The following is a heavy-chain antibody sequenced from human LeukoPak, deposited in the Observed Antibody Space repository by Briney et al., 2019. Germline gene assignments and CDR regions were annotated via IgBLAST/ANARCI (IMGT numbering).Heavy chain of an antibody. D-gene: IGHD3-22*01. CDR3: ARGYYDSSGYWVESAFNI. J-gene: IGHJ3*02. CDR2: ISAYNGNT. CDR1: GYTFTSYG. V-gene: IGHV1-18*01. Sequence: ASVKVTCKASGYTFTSYGISWVRQAPGQGLEWMGWISAYNGNTNYAQKLQGRVTMTTDASTSTAYMELRSLRSDDTAVYYCARGYYDSSGYWVESAFNIWGQGTMVTVSS.